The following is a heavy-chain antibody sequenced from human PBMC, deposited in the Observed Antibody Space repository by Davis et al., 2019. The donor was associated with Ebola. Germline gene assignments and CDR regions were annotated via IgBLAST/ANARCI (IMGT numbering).Heavy chain of an antibody. J-gene: IGHJ5*01. Sequence: ASVKVSCKASSYTFTSYGISWVRQAPGQGLEWMGWISAYNGNTNYAQKLQGRVTMTTYTSRSTAYMELRSLRSDETAVYYCAREAGATTRIYDSWGQGTLVTVAS. CDR2: ISAYNGNT. V-gene: IGHV1-18*01. CDR3: AREAGATTRIYDS. D-gene: IGHD1-26*01. CDR1: SYTFTSYG.